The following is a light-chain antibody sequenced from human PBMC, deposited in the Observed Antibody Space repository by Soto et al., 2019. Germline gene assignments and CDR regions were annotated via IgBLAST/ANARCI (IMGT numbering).Light chain of an antibody. J-gene: IGLJ2*01. CDR2: EGS. Sequence: QSALTQPASVSGSPGQSITISCTGSSGDVGRYNLVSWYQQFPAKAPKLMIYEGSERPSGVSDRFSGSQSGNTASLTISGLQAEDEAVYYCCSYGKSGTLLFGGGTKLTVL. CDR1: SGDVGRYNL. V-gene: IGLV2-23*01. CDR3: CSYGKSGTLL.